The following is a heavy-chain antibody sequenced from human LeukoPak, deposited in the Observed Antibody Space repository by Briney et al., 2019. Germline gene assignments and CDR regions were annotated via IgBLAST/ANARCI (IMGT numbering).Heavy chain of an antibody. CDR2: ISNNGGST. D-gene: IGHD6-6*01. J-gene: IGHJ4*02. V-gene: IGHV3-64*01. CDR3: ARSSIAAREADY. CDR1: GFTFSRYS. Sequence: GGSLRLSCAASGFTFSRYSMHWVRQAPGKGLEYVSAISNNGGSTYYAKSVKGRFTISRDNSKNTLYLQMGSLRAEDMAVYYCARSSIAAREADYWGQGTLVTVSS.